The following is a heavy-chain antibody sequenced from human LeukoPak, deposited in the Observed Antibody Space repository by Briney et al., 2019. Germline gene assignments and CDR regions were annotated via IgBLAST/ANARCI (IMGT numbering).Heavy chain of an antibody. CDR2: VYYSGNT. CDR3: ARDYYDSIGYYDY. J-gene: IGHJ4*02. D-gene: IGHD3-22*01. CDR1: GGSVSSGGYY. Sequence: PSETLSLTCTVSGGSVSSGGYYWSWIRQPPGKGLEWIGYVYYSGNTNYNPSLKSRVTISVDTSKNQFSLKLSSVTAADTAVYYCARDYYDSIGYYDYWGQGALVTVSS. V-gene: IGHV4-61*08.